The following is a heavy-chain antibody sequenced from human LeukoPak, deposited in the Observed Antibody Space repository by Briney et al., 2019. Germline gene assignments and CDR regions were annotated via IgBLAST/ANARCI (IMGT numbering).Heavy chain of an antibody. V-gene: IGHV4-31*03. Sequence: SQTLSLTCTVSGGSISSGGYYWSWIRQHPGKGLEWIGYIYYSGSTYYNPSLKSRVTISVDTSKNQFSLKLSSVTAADTAVYYCARENSGSRPFDIWGQGTMVTVSS. CDR3: ARENSGSRPFDI. J-gene: IGHJ3*02. D-gene: IGHD6-13*01. CDR1: GGSISSGGYY. CDR2: IYYSGST.